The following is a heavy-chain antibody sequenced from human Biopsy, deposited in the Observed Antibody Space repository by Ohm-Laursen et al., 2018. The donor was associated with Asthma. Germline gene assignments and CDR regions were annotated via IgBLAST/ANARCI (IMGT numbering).Heavy chain of an antibody. CDR3: AREVKMAY. D-gene: IGHD2-8*01. V-gene: IGHV3-30*03. CDR1: GFSFSEFV. Sequence: SLRLSCAASGFSFSEFVMHWVRQAPGKGLEWVAVISYDGSTKYYADSVKGRFTISRDNAKNSVFLQMNSLRAEDTGVYYCAREVKMAYWGRGTLVTVSS. J-gene: IGHJ4*02. CDR2: ISYDGSTK.